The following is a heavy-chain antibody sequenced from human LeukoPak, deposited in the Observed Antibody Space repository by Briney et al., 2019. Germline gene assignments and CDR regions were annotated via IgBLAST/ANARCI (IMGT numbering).Heavy chain of an antibody. D-gene: IGHD3-22*01. Sequence: GGSLRLSCAASGFTFSSYAMSWVRQAPGKGLEWVSAISGSGGSTYYADSVKGRFPISRDNSKNTLYLQMNSLRAEDTAVYYCAKYDSSGYYYAQFDYWGQGTLVTVSS. CDR1: GFTFSSYA. V-gene: IGHV3-23*01. CDR2: ISGSGGST. J-gene: IGHJ4*02. CDR3: AKYDSSGYYYAQFDY.